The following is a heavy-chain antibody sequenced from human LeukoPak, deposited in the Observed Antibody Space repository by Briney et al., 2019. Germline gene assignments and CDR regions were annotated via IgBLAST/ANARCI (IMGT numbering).Heavy chain of an antibody. J-gene: IGHJ4*02. V-gene: IGHV5-51*01. CDR2: IYPGDSDT. CDR3: ARPVEMATKCLGY. D-gene: IGHD5-24*01. CDR1: GYSFTSYW. Sequence: GESLKISCQGSGYSFTSYWIGWVRQMPGKGLEWMGIIYPGDSDTRYSPSFQGQVTISADKSISTAYLQWSSLKASDTAMYYCARPVEMATKCLGYWGQGTLVTVSS.